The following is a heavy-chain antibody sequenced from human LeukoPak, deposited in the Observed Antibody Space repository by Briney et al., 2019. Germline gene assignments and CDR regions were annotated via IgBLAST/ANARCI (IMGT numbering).Heavy chain of an antibody. CDR1: GGSISISSYY. CDR3: ARVRIITSQNIVTIFDY. J-gene: IGHJ4*02. V-gene: IGHV4-39*01. Sequence: SETLSLTCSVSGGSISISSYYWGWIRQPPGKGLEWIGNIYYSGSTYYNPSLKSRVTISVDTSKNQFSLKLSSVTAADTAVYYCARVRIITSQNIVTIFDYWGQGTLVTVSS. D-gene: IGHD2/OR15-2a*01. CDR2: IYYSGST.